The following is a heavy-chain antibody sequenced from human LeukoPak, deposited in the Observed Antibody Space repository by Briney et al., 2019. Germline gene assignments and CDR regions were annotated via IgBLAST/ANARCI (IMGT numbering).Heavy chain of an antibody. CDR3: ERGLNYYDSSGFWDY. CDR2: IYHSGST. J-gene: IGHJ4*02. Sequence: SETLSLTCAVSGYPISSDYYWGCRQQPPGERLEWIGIIYHSGSTYYNPSLKSRITISGDTSKNQFSLKLSSVPAADTAVYYCERGLNYYDSSGFWDYWGQGALVTVSS. CDR1: GYPISSDYY. V-gene: IGHV4-38-2*01. D-gene: IGHD3-22*01.